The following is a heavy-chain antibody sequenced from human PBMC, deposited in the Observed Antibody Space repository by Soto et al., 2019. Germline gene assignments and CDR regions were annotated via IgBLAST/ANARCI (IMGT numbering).Heavy chain of an antibody. J-gene: IGHJ5*02. Sequence: QVQLVQSGTEEKKPGASVKVSCKTSGYTFTQYSMYWVRQAPGQSLEWMGWINTVNGNTKYSQKFQGRVSITRDTSANTVYMELNSLRFDDTAIYYCAREGVDPWGQGTLVTVSS. CDR3: AREGVDP. V-gene: IGHV1-3*05. D-gene: IGHD3-16*01. CDR2: INTVNGNT. CDR1: GYTFTQYS.